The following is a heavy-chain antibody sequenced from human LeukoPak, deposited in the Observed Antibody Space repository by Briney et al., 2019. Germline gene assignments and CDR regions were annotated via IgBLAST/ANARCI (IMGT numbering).Heavy chain of an antibody. CDR2: ISSSSSTI. V-gene: IGHV3-48*01. CDR1: GFTFSSYS. CDR3: AKASSGYYLY. J-gene: IGHJ4*02. Sequence: GGSLRLSCAASGFTFSSYSMNWVRQAPGKGLEWVSYISSSSSTIYYADSVKGRFTISRDNAKNSLYLQMNSLRAEDTAVYYCAKASSGYYLYWGQGTLVTVSS. D-gene: IGHD3-22*01.